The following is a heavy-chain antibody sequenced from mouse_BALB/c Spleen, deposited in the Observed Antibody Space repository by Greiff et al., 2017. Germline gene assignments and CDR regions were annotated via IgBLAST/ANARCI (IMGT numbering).Heavy chain of an antibody. CDR2: ISYSGST. CDR1: GYSITSDYA. Sequence: VQLKESGPGLVKPSQSLSLTCTVTGYSITSDYAWTWIRQFPGNKLEWMGYISYSGSTSYNPSLKSRISITRDTSKNQFFLQLNSVTTEDTATYYCARRDYRYDWFAYWGQGTLVTVSA. V-gene: IGHV3-2*02. J-gene: IGHJ3*01. D-gene: IGHD2-14*01. CDR3: ARRDYRYDWFAY.